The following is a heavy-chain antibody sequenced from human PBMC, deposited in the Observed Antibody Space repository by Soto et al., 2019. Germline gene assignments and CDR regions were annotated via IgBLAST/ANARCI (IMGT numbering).Heavy chain of an antibody. CDR2: ISYDGSYK. CDR1: GFTFSSYG. J-gene: IGHJ4*02. D-gene: IGHD3-16*01. Sequence: PWGSLRLSCAASGFTFSSYGMHWVRQAPGKGLEWVAVISYDGSYKYYADSVKGRFTISRDNSKNTLYLQMNSLRAEDTAVYYCAKWNGGFDYWGQGTLVTVSS. CDR3: AKWNGGFDY. V-gene: IGHV3-30*18.